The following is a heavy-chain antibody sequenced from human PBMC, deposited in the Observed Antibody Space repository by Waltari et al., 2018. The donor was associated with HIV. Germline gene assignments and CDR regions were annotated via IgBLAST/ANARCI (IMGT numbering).Heavy chain of an antibody. Sequence: QVQLVQSGAEVKKPGASVKVSCKASGYTFTSYDLNWVRQATEQGIEWMGWMNPNSGNTGYAQKFQGRVTMTRNTSISTAYMELSSLRSEDTAVYYCARGPRYSGYLRAYYYYGMDVWGQGTTVTVSS. CDR3: ARGPRYSGYLRAYYYYGMDV. CDR1: GYTFTSYD. V-gene: IGHV1-8*01. J-gene: IGHJ6*02. CDR2: MNPNSGNT. D-gene: IGHD5-12*01.